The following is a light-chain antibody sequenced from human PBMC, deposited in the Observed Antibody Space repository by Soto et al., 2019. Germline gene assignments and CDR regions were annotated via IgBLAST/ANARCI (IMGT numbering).Light chain of an antibody. CDR1: QSSSSY. CDR2: AAS. V-gene: IGKV1-39*01. CDR3: HQSYSTAFT. Sequence: DIQMTQSPSSRSASVGARVTITCRASQSSSSYLNWYQQKPGKAPKLLIYAASSLQSGVPSRFSGRGSGTDFTLNISSLQPEDFATYYCHQSYSTAFTFGPGTKVDIK. J-gene: IGKJ3*01.